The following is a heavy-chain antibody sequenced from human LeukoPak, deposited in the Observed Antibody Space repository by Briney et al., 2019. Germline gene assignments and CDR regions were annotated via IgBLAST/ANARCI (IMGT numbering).Heavy chain of an antibody. J-gene: IGHJ3*02. D-gene: IGHD6-13*01. CDR2: ISGSSISI. V-gene: IGHV3-48*04. CDR3: ATELAADAFDI. Sequence: GGSLRLSCAGSGFTLSSYSMNWVRQAPRKGLEGVSYISGSSISIYYADSVKGRFTLSRDNAKNSLYLQMNSLRAEDTAVYYCATELAADAFDIWGQGTMVTVSS. CDR1: GFTLSSYS.